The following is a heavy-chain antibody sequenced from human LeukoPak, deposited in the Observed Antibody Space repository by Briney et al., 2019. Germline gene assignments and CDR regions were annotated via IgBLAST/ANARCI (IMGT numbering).Heavy chain of an antibody. Sequence: SVKVSCKASTDTFNNYGIVWVRQAPGQGLEWMGGIVPVFETIDYAQKFQGRVTLSADDSTTTAYMELNSLRSEDTAVYYCARSWAVQDTFYYFDDWGQGTLVTVSS. CDR1: TDTFNNYG. D-gene: IGHD2/OR15-2a*01. V-gene: IGHV1-69*01. CDR2: IVPVFETI. CDR3: ARSWAVQDTFYYFDD. J-gene: IGHJ4*02.